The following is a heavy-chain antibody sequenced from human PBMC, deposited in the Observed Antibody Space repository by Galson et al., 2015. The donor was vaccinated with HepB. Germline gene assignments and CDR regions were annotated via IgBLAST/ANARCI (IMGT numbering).Heavy chain of an antibody. Sequence: SETLSLTCTVSDGSISSSSYYWGWIRQPPGKGLEWIGSIYYSGSTYYNPSLKSRVTISVDTSKNQFSLKLSSVTAADTAVYYCARHDERDYVWGSYRVGDGNWFDPWGQGTLVTVSS. J-gene: IGHJ5*02. CDR2: IYYSGST. V-gene: IGHV4-39*01. CDR3: ARHDERDYVWGSYRVGDGNWFDP. CDR1: DGSISSSSYY. D-gene: IGHD3-16*02.